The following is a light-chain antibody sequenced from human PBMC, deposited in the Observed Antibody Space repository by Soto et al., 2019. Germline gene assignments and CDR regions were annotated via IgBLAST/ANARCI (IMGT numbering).Light chain of an antibody. Sequence: DIQMTQSPSSLSASVGDRVTITCRASQSINSFLNWYQQKPGEAPRLLIYGASSLQSGVPSRFSGSGSGTDFTLTISSLQPEDFATYHCQQGRTIGQGTKVEIK. V-gene: IGKV1-39*01. J-gene: IGKJ1*01. CDR3: QQGRT. CDR1: QSINSF. CDR2: GAS.